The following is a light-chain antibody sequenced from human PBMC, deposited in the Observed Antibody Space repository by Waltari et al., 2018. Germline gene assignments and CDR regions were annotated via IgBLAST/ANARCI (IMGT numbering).Light chain of an antibody. CDR2: EVN. J-gene: IGLJ2*01. CDR3: ASYSSTTTFLL. CDR1: STDLGGYQS. V-gene: IGLV2-14*03. Sequence: QSALTQPASVSGSPGQSITISCTGSSTDLGGYQSVSWYQQFRGEAPNLIISEVNNRPSGVSNRFSGSKSDNTASLTISGLQAEDEADYFCASYSSTTTFLLFGGGTKLTVL.